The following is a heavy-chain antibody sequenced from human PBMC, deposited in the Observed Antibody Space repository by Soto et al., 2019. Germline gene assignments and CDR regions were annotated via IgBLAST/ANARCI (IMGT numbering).Heavy chain of an antibody. CDR1: GYSFTSYW. CDR2: IYPGDSDT. Sequence: GESLKISCTGVGYSFTSYWIGWVRQMPWKGLEWMGIIYPGDSDTRYSPSFQGQVTISADKSITTAYLQWSSLKASDTAMYYCAGGYCTTTICDPWFDPWGQGTLVTVSS. J-gene: IGHJ5*02. V-gene: IGHV5-51*01. CDR3: AGGYCTTTICDPWFDP. D-gene: IGHD2-2*01.